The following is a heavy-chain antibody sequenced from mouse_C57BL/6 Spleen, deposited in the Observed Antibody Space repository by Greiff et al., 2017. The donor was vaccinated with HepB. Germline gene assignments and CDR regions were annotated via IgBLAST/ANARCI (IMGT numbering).Heavy chain of an antibody. CDR2: IDPSDSYT. CDR1: GYTFTSYW. V-gene: IGHV1-69*01. Sequence: VQLQQPGAELVMPGASVKLSCKASGYTFTSYWMHWVKQRPGQGLEWIGEIDPSDSYTNYNQKFKGKSTLTVDKSSSTAYMQLSSLTSEDSAVYYCARGAFVTTVVAPFAYWGQGTLVTVSA. D-gene: IGHD1-1*01. J-gene: IGHJ3*01. CDR3: ARGAFVTTVVAPFAY.